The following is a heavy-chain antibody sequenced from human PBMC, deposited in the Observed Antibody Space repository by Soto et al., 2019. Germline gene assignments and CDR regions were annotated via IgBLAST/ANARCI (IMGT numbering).Heavy chain of an antibody. Sequence: PSETLSLTCTVSSGTISNYCLSWIRQPPGKGLEWMGYIYYTGSTNYNPSLKTRGAISMDTSKKQFSLNLSSVTAADTAVYYRAGPPTWASFAFWGLGPLVPVSP. V-gene: IGHV4-59*01. J-gene: IGHJ4*02. CDR1: SGTISNYC. CDR3: AGPPTWASFAF. D-gene: IGHD7-27*01. CDR2: IYYTGST.